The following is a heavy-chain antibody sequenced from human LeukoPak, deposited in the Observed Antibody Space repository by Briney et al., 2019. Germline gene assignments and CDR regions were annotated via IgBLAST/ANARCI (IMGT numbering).Heavy chain of an antibody. V-gene: IGHV4-61*02. CDR2: IYTSGST. Sequence: SQTLSLTCTVSGDSISSGNYYWTWIRQPAGKGLELIGRIYTSGSTSYNPSLKSRVTISVDMSRNQFSLKLSSVTAADTAVYYCAGSPRLGRYGYGPWELPVSYFDYWGQGTLVTVSS. J-gene: IGHJ4*02. CDR1: GDSISSGNYY. D-gene: IGHD5-18*01. CDR3: AGSPRLGRYGYGPWELPVSYFDY.